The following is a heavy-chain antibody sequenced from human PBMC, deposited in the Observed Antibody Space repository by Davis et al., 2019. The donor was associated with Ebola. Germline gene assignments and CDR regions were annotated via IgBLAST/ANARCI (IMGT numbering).Heavy chain of an antibody. CDR2: ISYDGSSK. CDR1: GFTFSNFA. D-gene: IGHD4-17*01. V-gene: IGHV3-30*18. J-gene: IGHJ4*02. Sequence: GESLKISCAASGFTFSNFAMHWVRQAPGKGLEWVAIISYDGSSKYYADSVKGRFTISRDNSKNTLCLQMDSLRAEDTAVYHCAKDWDHYGPQYWGQGTLVTVSS. CDR3: AKDWDHYGPQY.